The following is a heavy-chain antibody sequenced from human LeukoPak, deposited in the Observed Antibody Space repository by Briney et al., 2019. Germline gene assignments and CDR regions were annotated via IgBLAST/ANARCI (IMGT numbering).Heavy chain of an antibody. CDR1: GLPIADFA. CDR3: AKESGKFDY. Sequence: GGSLRLSCVASGLPIADFAMHWVRQAPGKGLEWVSLISGDGVSTFYADSVKGRFSKSRDNSKNSLYLEMTSPRTEDAAMYYCAKESGKFDYWGQGTLVAVSS. V-gene: IGHV3-43*02. CDR2: ISGDGVST. J-gene: IGHJ4*02.